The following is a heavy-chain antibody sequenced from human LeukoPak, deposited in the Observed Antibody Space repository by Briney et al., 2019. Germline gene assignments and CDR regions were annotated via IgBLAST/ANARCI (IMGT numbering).Heavy chain of an antibody. CDR1: GGSISSYY. CDR3: ARGVAADPLDY. V-gene: IGHV4-59*01. J-gene: IGHJ4*02. Sequence: SETLSLTCTVSGGSISSYYWSWIRQPPGKGLEWIGYIYYSGNTNYNPSLKSRVTISVDTSKNQFSLRLSSVTAADTAVYYCARGVAADPLDYWGQGTLVTVSS. CDR2: IYYSGNT. D-gene: IGHD6-13*01.